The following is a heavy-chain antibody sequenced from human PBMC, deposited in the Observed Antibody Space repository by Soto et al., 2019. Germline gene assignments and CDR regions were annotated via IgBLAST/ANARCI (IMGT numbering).Heavy chain of an antibody. CDR3: TTDKARYQLLRVPDTFDY. J-gene: IGHJ4*02. D-gene: IGHD2-2*01. CDR2: IKSKTDGGTT. V-gene: IGHV3-15*07. Sequence: GGSLRLSCAASGFTFSNAWMNWVRQAPGKGLEWVGRIKSKTDGGTTDYAAPVKGRFTISRDDSKNTLYLQMNSLKTEDTAVYYCTTDKARYQLLRVPDTFDYWGQGTLVTVSS. CDR1: GFTFSNAW.